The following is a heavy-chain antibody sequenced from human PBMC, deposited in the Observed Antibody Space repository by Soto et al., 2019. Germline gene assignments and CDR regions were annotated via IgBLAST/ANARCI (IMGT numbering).Heavy chain of an antibody. V-gene: IGHV1-18*01. Sequence: QVQLVQSGADVKKPGASVKVSCKASGYNFTSYGVSWVRQAPGQGLEWMGWISPHNGRTKYARRFQDRVTMTTETPTSTVYMELGSLRSDDTAVYYCARDLYYSSGRYFDHDAFDIWGQGTVVTVSS. J-gene: IGHJ3*02. CDR3: ARDLYYSSGRYFDHDAFDI. CDR1: GYNFTSYG. D-gene: IGHD6-19*01. CDR2: ISPHNGRT.